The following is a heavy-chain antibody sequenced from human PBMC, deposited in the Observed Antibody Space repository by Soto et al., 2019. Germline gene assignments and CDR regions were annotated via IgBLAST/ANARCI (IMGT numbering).Heavy chain of an antibody. J-gene: IGHJ6*02. V-gene: IGHV3-7*03. D-gene: IGHD4-17*01. Sequence: GGSLRLSCAASGFTFSSYWMYWVRQAPGKGLEWVANIDTDGSRKNYVDSVKGRFIISRDNAKNSLFLQMNSLRADDTAVYYCGRVPLDGNYANGVDVWGQGTTVTVSS. CDR2: IDTDGSRK. CDR1: GFTFSSYW. CDR3: GRVPLDGNYANGVDV.